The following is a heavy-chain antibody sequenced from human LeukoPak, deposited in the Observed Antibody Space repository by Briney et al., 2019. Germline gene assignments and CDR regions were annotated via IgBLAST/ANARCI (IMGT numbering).Heavy chain of an antibody. CDR2: IRYDGSNK. V-gene: IGHV3-30*02. CDR1: GFTFSSYG. D-gene: IGHD6-19*01. Sequence: PRGSLRLSCAASGFTFSSYGIHWVRQAPGKGLKWVAFIRYDGSNKYYADSVKGRFTISRDNSKNTLYLQMNSLRAEDTAVYYCAKTAVSGWELPLFDYRGQGTLVTVSS. J-gene: IGHJ4*02. CDR3: AKTAVSGWELPLFDY.